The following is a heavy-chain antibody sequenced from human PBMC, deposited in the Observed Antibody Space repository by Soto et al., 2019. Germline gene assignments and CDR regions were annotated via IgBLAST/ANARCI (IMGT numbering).Heavy chain of an antibody. CDR1: GFTVSSNY. CDR2: IYSGGST. J-gene: IGHJ4*02. D-gene: IGHD3-10*01. V-gene: IGHV3-53*01. Sequence: GGSLRLSCAASGFTVSSNYMSWVRQAPGKGLEWVSVIYSGGSTYYADSVKGRFTISRDNSKNTLYLQMNSLRAEDTAVYYCARDHPSMALNYWGQGTLVTVSS. CDR3: ARDHPSMALNY.